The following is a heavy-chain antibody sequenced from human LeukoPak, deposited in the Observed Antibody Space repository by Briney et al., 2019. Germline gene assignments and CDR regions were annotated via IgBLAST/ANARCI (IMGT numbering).Heavy chain of an antibody. D-gene: IGHD6-13*01. CDR2: ISWNSGSI. CDR1: GFTFDDYA. V-gene: IGHV3-9*01. CDR3: AKDMELSSSWFDY. Sequence: GGSLRLSCAASGFTFDDYAMHWVRQAPGKGLVWVSGISWNSGSIGYADSVKGRFTISRDNAKNSLYRQMNSLRAEDTALYYCAKDMELSSSWFDYWGQGTLVTVSS. J-gene: IGHJ4*02.